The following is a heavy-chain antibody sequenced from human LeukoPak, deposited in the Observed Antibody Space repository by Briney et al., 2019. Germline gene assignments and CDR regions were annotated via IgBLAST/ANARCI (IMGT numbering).Heavy chain of an antibody. V-gene: IGHV5-51*01. CDR2: IYPGDSDT. Sequence: GESLKISCKGSGYSFTSYWIGWVRQMPGKGLEWMGIIYPGDSDTRYSPSFQGQVTISADKSISTAYLQWSSLKASDTAMYYCARQQRTNYYYYGMDVWGQGTTVTVSS. J-gene: IGHJ6*02. CDR3: ARQQRTNYYYYGMDV. D-gene: IGHD6-25*01. CDR1: GYSFTSYW.